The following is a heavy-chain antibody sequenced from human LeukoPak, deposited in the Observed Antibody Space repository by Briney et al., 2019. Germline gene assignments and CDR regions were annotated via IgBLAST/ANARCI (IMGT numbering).Heavy chain of an antibody. CDR3: ATWSPFVDFDY. Sequence: ASVKVSCKASGYTFTGYYIHWMRQAPGQGLEWMGWINPNSGGTNYAQKFQGRVTMTRGTSISTAYMELSRLTSDDTAVYYCATWSPFVDFDYWGQGTLVTVSS. V-gene: IGHV1-2*02. CDR1: GYTFTGYY. J-gene: IGHJ4*02. D-gene: IGHD2-8*02. CDR2: INPNSGGT.